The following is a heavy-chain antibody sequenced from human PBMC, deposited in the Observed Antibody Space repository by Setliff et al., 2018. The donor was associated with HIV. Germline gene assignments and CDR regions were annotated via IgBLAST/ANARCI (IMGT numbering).Heavy chain of an antibody. Sequence: SETLSLTCNVSDGSISSSSYYWAWIRQPPGKGLEWIGTIYYSGNTYYRPSLKSRVTLSADTSKNQLSLKLTSVTAEDTGVYYCARTVPHSAAQDAFDIWGQGTVVTVSS. CDR1: DGSISSSSYY. J-gene: IGHJ3*02. D-gene: IGHD4-4*01. V-gene: IGHV4-39*07. CDR2: IYYSGNT. CDR3: ARTVPHSAAQDAFDI.